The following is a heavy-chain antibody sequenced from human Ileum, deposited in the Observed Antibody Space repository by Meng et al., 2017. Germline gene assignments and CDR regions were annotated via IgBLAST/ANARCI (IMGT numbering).Heavy chain of an antibody. CDR1: GGSISSGGYY. CDR3: AREPPAAAGTGADY. V-gene: IGHV4-31*03. D-gene: IGHD6-13*01. Sequence: QLQLQESGPVLLKPSQLLPLTCTVSGGSISSGGYYWSWIRQHPGKGLEWIGCIYYSGTTYYNPSLKSRVTISVDTSKNQFSLKLSSVTAADTAMYYCAREPPAAAGTGADYWGQGTLVTVSS. J-gene: IGHJ4*02. CDR2: IYYSGTT.